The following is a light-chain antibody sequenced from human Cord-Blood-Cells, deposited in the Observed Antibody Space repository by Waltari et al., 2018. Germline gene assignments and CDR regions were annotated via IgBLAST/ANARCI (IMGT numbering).Light chain of an antibody. V-gene: IGKV1-39*01. Sequence: DIQMTQSPSSLYAYVGDRVTITCRASQSISSYLNWYQQKPGKAPMPLIYAASSLQSGVPSRCSGSGSGTEFTLTIISLQPEDFATYYCQQSDSTPYTFGQGTKLEIK. CDR1: QSISSY. J-gene: IGKJ2*01. CDR3: QQSDSTPYT. CDR2: AAS.